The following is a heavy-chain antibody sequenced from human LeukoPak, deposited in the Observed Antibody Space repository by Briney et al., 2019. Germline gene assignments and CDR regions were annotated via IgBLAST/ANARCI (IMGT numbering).Heavy chain of an antibody. CDR1: GITFSSYA. V-gene: IGHV3-23*01. Sequence: GGSLRLSCAASGITFSSYAMSWVRQAPGKGLEWASAISGSGGSTYYADSVKGRFTISRDNSKNTLYLQMNSLRAEDTAVYYCAKAPVTSCRGAYCYPFDSWGQGTLVTVSS. D-gene: IGHD2-21*01. J-gene: IGHJ4*02. CDR2: ISGSGGST. CDR3: AKAPVTSCRGAYCYPFDS.